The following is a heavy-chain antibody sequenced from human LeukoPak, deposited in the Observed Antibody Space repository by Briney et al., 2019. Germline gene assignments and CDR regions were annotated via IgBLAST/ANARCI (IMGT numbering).Heavy chain of an antibody. CDR2: INTNTGNP. D-gene: IGHD2-15*01. CDR3: ARKSVAATPRDIVYQYYSMDV. J-gene: IGHJ6*03. Sequence: ASVKVSCKASGYTFTSYATNWVRQAPGQGLEWVGWINTNTGNPTYAQGFTGRFVFSLDTSVSTAYLQISSLKAEDIAVYYCARKSVAATPRDIVYQYYSMDVWGKGTTVTVSS. V-gene: IGHV7-4-1*02. CDR1: GYTFTSYA.